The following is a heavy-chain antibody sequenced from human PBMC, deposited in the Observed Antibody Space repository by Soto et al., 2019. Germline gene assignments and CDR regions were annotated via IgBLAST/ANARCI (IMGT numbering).Heavy chain of an antibody. CDR1: GGTFSSYT. D-gene: IGHD6-6*01. V-gene: IGHV1-69*04. Sequence: ASVKVSCKASGGTFSSYTISWVRQAPGQGLEWMGRIIPILGIANHAQKFQGRVTITADKSTSTAYMELSSLRSEDTAVYYCAREQYSSSSGHDAFDIWGQGTMVT. CDR2: IIPILGIA. J-gene: IGHJ3*02. CDR3: AREQYSSSSGHDAFDI.